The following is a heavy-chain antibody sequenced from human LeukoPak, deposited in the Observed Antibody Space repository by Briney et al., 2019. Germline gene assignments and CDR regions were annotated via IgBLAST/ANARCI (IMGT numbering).Heavy chain of an antibody. CDR1: GYSITSYD. D-gene: IGHD3-16*01. CDR3: ARHGGTFDP. Sequence: PSQPLSLTCTVSGYSITSYDWSWIRQPTGKGLEWIGFINHSGNTNYNPPLKSRVTLSVDTSKSQFSLRLSSVTAADTAVYYCARHGGTFDPWGQGTLVTVSS. V-gene: IGHV4-59*08. CDR2: INHSGNT. J-gene: IGHJ5*02.